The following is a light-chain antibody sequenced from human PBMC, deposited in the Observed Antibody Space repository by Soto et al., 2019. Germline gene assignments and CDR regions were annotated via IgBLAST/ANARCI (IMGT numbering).Light chain of an antibody. CDR1: SSDVGGYNY. Sequence: QSALTQPPSASGSPGQSVTISCTGTSSDVGGYNYVPWYQQYPGKAPKLMIYEVNKRPSGVPDRFSGSKSGNTASLTVSGLQAEDEADYYCSSYAGSNTVVFGGGTKLTVL. J-gene: IGLJ2*01. CDR2: EVN. V-gene: IGLV2-8*01. CDR3: SSYAGSNTVV.